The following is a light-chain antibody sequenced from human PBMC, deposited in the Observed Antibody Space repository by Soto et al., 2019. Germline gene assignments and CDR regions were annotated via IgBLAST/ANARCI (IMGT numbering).Light chain of an antibody. CDR2: GAS. J-gene: IGKJ5*01. CDR1: HSVSSTY. CDR3: QQRSNWPIT. Sequence: EIVLTQSPGTLSLSPGERATLSCRASHSVSSTYLAWYQQKPGQAPRLLIFGASSRATGIPDRFSGSGSGTDFTLSINRLEPEDFAVYYCQQRSNWPITFGQGTRLEIK. V-gene: IGKV3D-20*02.